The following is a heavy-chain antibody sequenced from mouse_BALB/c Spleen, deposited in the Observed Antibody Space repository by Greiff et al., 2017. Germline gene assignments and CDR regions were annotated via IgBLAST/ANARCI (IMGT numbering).Heavy chain of an antibody. CDR3: VRDPVFAY. J-gene: IGHJ3*01. V-gene: IGHV2-9-2*01. Sequence: VKLMESGPGLVAPSQSLSITCTVSGFSLTSYDISWIRQPPGKGLEWLGVIWTGGGTNYNSAFMSRLSISKDNSKSQVFLKMNSLQTDDTAIYYCVRDPVFAYWGQGTLVTVSA. CDR2: IWTGGGT. CDR1: GFSLTSYD.